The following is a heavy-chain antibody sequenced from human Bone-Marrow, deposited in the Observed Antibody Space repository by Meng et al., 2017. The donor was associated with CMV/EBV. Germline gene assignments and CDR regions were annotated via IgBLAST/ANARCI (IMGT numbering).Heavy chain of an antibody. CDR1: GGSFSGYY. CDR2: INHSGST. V-gene: IGHV4-34*01. CDR3: ATVGNPYYCWSGYLGKRYSFDD. J-gene: IGHJ4*01. Sequence: SETLSLTCAVYGGSFSGYYWSWIRQPPGKGLEWIGEINHSGSTNYNPSLKSRLTISVDTSKNQFSLKLSSVTAADTAVYYCATVGNPYYCWSGYLGKRYSFDDWGQGTLVTVSS. D-gene: IGHD3-3*01.